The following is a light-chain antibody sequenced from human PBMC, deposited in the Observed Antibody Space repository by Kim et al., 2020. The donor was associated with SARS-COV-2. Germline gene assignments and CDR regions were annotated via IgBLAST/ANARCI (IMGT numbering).Light chain of an antibody. CDR3: QQSATSRT. CDR1: QSITSNF. Sequence: SSPEERATLSVRASQSITSNFLAWYQQKPGQAPRVLSYGASNRATGIPDRCSGSGSGTDFTLTISRLEPEDFAVYYCQQSATSRTFGQGTKVDIK. V-gene: IGKV3-20*01. J-gene: IGKJ1*01. CDR2: GAS.